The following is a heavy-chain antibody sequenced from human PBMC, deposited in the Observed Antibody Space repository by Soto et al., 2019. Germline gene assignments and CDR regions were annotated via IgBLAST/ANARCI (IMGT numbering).Heavy chain of an antibody. CDR3: ARVDGYYYYYGMDV. J-gene: IGHJ6*02. CDR2: ISAYNGNT. Sequence: ASVKVSCKASGYTFTSYGINWVRQAPGQGLEWMGWISAYNGNTNYAQKLQGRVTMTTDTSTSTAYMELRSLRSDDTAVYYCARVDGYYYYYGMDVWGQGTTVTVSS. V-gene: IGHV1-18*01. CDR1: GYTFTSYG.